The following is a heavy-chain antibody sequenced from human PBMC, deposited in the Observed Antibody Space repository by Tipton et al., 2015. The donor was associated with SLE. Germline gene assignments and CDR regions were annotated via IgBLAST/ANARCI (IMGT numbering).Heavy chain of an antibody. D-gene: IGHD3-10*01. CDR3: ASYWFRELSFDY. J-gene: IGHJ4*02. CDR1: GGSISNYY. Sequence: PGLEKPSETLTLSCTVSGGSISNYYWSWFRQPPGKGLAWVGYIYHDGSTYYNPSLKSRVTISIDRSASHFSLRLRSVTAADTAVYYCASYWFRELSFDYWGQGTLVTVSS. CDR2: IYHDGST. V-gene: IGHV4-59*12.